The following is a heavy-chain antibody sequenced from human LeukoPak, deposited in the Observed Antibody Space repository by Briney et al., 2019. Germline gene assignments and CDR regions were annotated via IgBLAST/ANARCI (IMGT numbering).Heavy chain of an antibody. V-gene: IGHV4-39*07. CDR1: GASITSSTYH. CDR3: AGELANRDLQENYFYYYMEV. D-gene: IGHD3-3*02. CDR2: LYDGGTT. J-gene: IGHJ6*03. Sequence: SETLSLTCSVSGASITSSTYHWGWVRQPPGKGLEWIASLYDGGTTYYNSSLKSRVTISPDTSTNQVSLKLRSVTAADTALYFCAGELANRDLQENYFYYYMEVWGKGTTVIVSS.